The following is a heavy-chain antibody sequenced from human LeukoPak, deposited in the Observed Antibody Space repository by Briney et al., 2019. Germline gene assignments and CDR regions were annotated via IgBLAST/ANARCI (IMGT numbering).Heavy chain of an antibody. Sequence: SKTLSLTCAVYGGSFSGYYWSWIRQPPGKGLEWIGEINHSGSTNYNPSLKSRVTISVDTSKNQFSLKLSSVTAADTAVYYCARSKWELYYYYYMDVWGKGTTVTVSS. D-gene: IGHD1-26*01. J-gene: IGHJ6*03. CDR3: ARSKWELYYYYYMDV. V-gene: IGHV4-34*01. CDR1: GGSFSGYY. CDR2: INHSGST.